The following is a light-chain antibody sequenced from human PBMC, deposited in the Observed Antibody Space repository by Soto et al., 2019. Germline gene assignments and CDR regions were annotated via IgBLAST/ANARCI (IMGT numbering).Light chain of an antibody. CDR3: QQSRT. J-gene: IGKJ1*01. Sequence: DIHITQSPSTLSASVGDRVTITCRASQSISSWLAWYQQKPGKAPKLLIYDASSLESGVPSRFSGSGSGTEFTLTISSLQPDDFATYYCQQSRTFGQGTKVDIK. CDR1: QSISSW. CDR2: DAS. V-gene: IGKV1-5*01.